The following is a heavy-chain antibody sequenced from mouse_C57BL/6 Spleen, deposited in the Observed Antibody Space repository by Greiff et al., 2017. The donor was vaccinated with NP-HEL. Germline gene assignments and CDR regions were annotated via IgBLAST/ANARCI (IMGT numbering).Heavy chain of an antibody. J-gene: IGHJ3*01. CDR1: GFTFSSYA. CDR2: ISDGGSYT. CDR3: ARSTGLFAY. V-gene: IGHV5-4*03. Sequence: EVKLMESGGGLVKPGGSLKLSCAASGFTFSSYAMSWVRQTPEKRLEWVATISDGGSYTYYPDNVKGRFTISRDNAKNNLYLQMSHLKSEDTAMYYCARSTGLFAYWGQGTLVTVSA. D-gene: IGHD4-1*01.